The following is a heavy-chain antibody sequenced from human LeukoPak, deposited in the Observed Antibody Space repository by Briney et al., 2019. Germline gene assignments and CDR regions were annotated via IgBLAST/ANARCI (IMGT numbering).Heavy chain of an antibody. V-gene: IGHV4-4*09. Sequence: SETLSPTCAVSAASISNYYWSWIRQAPGKGLEWIGYISTSGSTNYNPSLKSRVSISLDTSKNRFSLNLNFVTAADTAVYYCASPRSGYRYTFDYWGQGALVTVSS. CDR2: ISTSGST. J-gene: IGHJ4*02. D-gene: IGHD3-22*01. CDR1: AASISNYY. CDR3: ASPRSGYRYTFDY.